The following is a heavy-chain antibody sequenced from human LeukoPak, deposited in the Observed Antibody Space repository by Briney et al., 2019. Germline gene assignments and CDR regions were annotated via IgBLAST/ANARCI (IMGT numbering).Heavy chain of an antibody. V-gene: IGHV3-23*01. CDR3: ANGITTTVPYYFDY. J-gene: IGHJ4*02. Sequence: QSGGSLRLSCAASGFTFNNYAMTWVRQAPGKGLEWVSAISGSGGSTYYADSVKGRFTISRDNSKNTLYLQMNSLRAEDTAVYYCANGITTTVPYYFDYWGQGTLVTVSS. CDR2: ISGSGGST. D-gene: IGHD4-17*01. CDR1: GFTFNNYA.